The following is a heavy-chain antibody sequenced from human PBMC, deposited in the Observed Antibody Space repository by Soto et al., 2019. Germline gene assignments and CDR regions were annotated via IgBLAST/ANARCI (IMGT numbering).Heavy chain of an antibody. CDR3: AKELRSAMGDFDY. CDR2: ISYDGSNK. J-gene: IGHJ4*02. V-gene: IGHV3-30*18. Sequence: PGGSLRLSCAASGFTFSSYGMHWVRQAPGKGLEWVAVISYDGSNKYYADSVKGRFTISRDNSKNTLYLQMNSLRAEDTAVYYCAKELRSAMGDFDYWGQGTLVTVSS. CDR1: GFTFSSYG. D-gene: IGHD5-18*01.